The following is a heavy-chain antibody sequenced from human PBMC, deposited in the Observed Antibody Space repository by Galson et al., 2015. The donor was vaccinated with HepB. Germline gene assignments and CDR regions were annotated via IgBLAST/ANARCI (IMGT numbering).Heavy chain of an antibody. D-gene: IGHD3-10*01. J-gene: IGHJ4*02. CDR3: ARDRDRYYYGSGSYYDY. Sequence: SVKVSCKASGYTFTSYGISWVRQAPGQGLEWMGWISAYNGNTNYAQKLQGRVTMTTDTSTSTAYMELRSLRSDDTAVYYCARDRDRYYYGSGSYYDYWGQGTLVTVSS. V-gene: IGHV1-18*04. CDR1: GYTFTSYG. CDR2: ISAYNGNT.